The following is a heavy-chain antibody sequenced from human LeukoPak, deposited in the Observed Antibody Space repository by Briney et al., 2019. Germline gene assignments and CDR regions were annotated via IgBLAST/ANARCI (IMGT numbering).Heavy chain of an antibody. Sequence: LGESLRISCKGSGSMFTSYWIAWVRQPPGKGLEWMGRIDPSDSYAKYSPSFQGHVTISADKSISTAYLQWSSLQASDTAMYYCATGMTATFAPGVDVWGQGTTVTVSS. CDR2: IDPSDSYA. D-gene: IGHD1-20*01. J-gene: IGHJ6*02. CDR3: ATGMTATFAPGVDV. V-gene: IGHV5-10-1*01. CDR1: GSMFTSYW.